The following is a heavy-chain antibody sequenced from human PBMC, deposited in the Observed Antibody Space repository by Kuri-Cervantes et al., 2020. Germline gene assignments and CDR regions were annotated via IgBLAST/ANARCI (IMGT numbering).Heavy chain of an antibody. CDR3: ARVKAETYAFDI. J-gene: IGHJ3*02. D-gene: IGHD1-14*01. Sequence: LRLSWTVSGGSISSSSYYWSWIRQHPGKGLEWIGYIYYSGSTYYNPSLKSRVTISVDTSKNQFSLKLSSVTAADTAVYYCARVKAETYAFDIWGQGTMVTVSS. CDR1: GGSISSSSYY. V-gene: IGHV4-31*02. CDR2: IYYSGST.